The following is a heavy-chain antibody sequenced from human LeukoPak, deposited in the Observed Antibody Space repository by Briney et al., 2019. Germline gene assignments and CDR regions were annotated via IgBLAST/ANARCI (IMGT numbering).Heavy chain of an antibody. D-gene: IGHD6-13*01. CDR1: GYTFTGYY. V-gene: IGHV1-2*06. CDR3: AREPLDSSSWSYYFDY. J-gene: IGHJ4*02. Sequence: VASVKVSCKASGYTFTGYYMHWVRQAPGQGLEWMGRINPNSGGTNYAQKFQGRVTMTRETSISTAYMDLRRLRSDYTAVYHCAREPLDSSSWSYYFDYWGQGTLVTVSS. CDR2: INPNSGGT.